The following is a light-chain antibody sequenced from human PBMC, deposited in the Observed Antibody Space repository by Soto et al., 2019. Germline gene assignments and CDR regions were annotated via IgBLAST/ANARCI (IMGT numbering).Light chain of an antibody. CDR3: QQYDSSPLIT. J-gene: IGKJ5*01. V-gene: IGKV3-20*01. CDR2: GAS. Sequence: EIVLTQSPGTLSLSRGARATLCCRASQSVSSSYLAWSQQKPCQAPRLLIYGASSRATGIPDRFSGRGCGTDFTLTISRLEPQDFVVYYCQQYDSSPLITFGPGTRLEIK. CDR1: QSVSSSY.